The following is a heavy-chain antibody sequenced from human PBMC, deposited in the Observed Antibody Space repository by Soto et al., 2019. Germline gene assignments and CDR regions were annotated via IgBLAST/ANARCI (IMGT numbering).Heavy chain of an antibody. J-gene: IGHJ5*02. CDR1: EYTFTSYA. CDR2: INAGTGNT. V-gene: IGHV1-3*05. CDR3: ARVGPPADP. Sequence: QVQLVQSGDEEKKPGASLKVSCKASEYTFTSYAMNCVRQAHGQSREWMGWINAGTGNTKYSQKFQGRVTITRDTFASTAYMDLSSLRSEDTAVYYYARVGPPADPWGQGTLVTLSS.